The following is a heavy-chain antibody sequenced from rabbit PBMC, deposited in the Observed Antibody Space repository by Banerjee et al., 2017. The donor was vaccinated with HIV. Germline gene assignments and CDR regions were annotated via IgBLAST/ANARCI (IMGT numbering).Heavy chain of an antibody. D-gene: IGHD4-1*01. CDR3: ARDLAGVIGWNFNL. Sequence: QSLEESGGDLVKPGASLTLTCTASGFSFSNGYVMCGVRQAPGKGLEWIGIIYTGKGSTDYASWVNGRFTISSDNAQNTVDLQMNSLTAADTATYFCARDLAGVIGWNFNLWGPGTLVTVS. CDR1: GFSFSNGYV. V-gene: IGHV1S40*01. J-gene: IGHJ4*01. CDR2: IYTGKGST.